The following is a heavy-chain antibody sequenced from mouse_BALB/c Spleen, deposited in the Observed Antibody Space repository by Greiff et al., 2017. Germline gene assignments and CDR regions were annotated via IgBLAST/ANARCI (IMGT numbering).Heavy chain of an antibody. D-gene: IGHD1-2*01. J-gene: IGHJ3*01. CDR2: IYPGTSDT. V-gene: IGHV1-5*01. CDR3: TRSGYYGPAWFAY. CDR1: GYSFTSYW. Sequence: EVQLQQSGTVLARPGASVKMSCKASGYSFTSYWMHWVKQRPGQGLEWIGAIYPGTSDTSYNQKFKGKAKLTAVTSASTAYMELSSLTNEDSAVYYCTRSGYYGPAWFAYWGQGTLVTVSA.